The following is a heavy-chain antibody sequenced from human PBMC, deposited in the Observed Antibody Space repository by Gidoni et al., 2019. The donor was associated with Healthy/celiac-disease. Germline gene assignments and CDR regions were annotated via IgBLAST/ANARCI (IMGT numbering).Heavy chain of an antibody. Sequence: QVQLVESGGGVVQPGRSLRLSCAASGFTFSSYGMHWVRQAPGKGLAGVAFIWYDGSNKYYADAVKGRFTISRDNSKNTLYLQMNSLRAEDTAVYYCARDFPEYYYYYGMDVWGQGTTVTVSS. CDR1: GFTFSSYG. CDR2: IWYDGSNK. CDR3: ARDFPEYYYYYGMDV. J-gene: IGHJ6*02. V-gene: IGHV3-33*01.